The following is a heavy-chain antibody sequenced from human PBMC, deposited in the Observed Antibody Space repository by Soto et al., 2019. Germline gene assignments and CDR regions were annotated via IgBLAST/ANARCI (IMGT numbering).Heavy chain of an antibody. CDR3: ARVVMTTGPASYYYGMDV. D-gene: IGHD4-4*01. V-gene: IGHV1-69*18. CDR1: GGTFSSYA. Sequence: QVQLVQSGAEVKKPGSSVTVSCKASGGTFSSYAISWVRQAPGQGLEWMGRIIPFIGTANYAQKFQGRVTITAEESKSPEYMELTSLRSEDTAVHSCARVVMTTGPASYYYGMDVWGQGATVTVSS. J-gene: IGHJ6*02. CDR2: IIPFIGTA.